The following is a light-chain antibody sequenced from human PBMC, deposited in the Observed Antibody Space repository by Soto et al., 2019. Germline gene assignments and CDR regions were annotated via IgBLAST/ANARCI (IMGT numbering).Light chain of an antibody. CDR1: QGVSSY. J-gene: IGKJ3*01. CDR3: QQRSNWHL. V-gene: IGKV3D-11*01. CDR2: DAS. Sequence: EIVLTQSKATLSLSPGERATLSCRASQGVSSYLAWYQQKPGQAPRLLIYDASNRATGIPARFSGSGPGTEFTLTISSLEPEDFAVYYCQQRSNWHLFGPGTKVDIK.